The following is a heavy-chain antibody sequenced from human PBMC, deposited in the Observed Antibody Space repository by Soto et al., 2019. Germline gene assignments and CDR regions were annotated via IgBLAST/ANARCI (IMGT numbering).Heavy chain of an antibody. CDR3: ARDLPNYGGDAFDI. CDR1: GFTVSSNY. CDR2: IYSGGST. V-gene: IGHV3-53*01. D-gene: IGHD3-10*01. Sequence: GGSLRLSCAASGFTVSSNYMSWVRQAPGKGLEWVSVIYSGGSTYYADSVKGRFTISRDNSKNTLYLQMNSLRAEDTAVYYCARDLPNYGGDAFDIWGQGTMVTVSS. J-gene: IGHJ3*02.